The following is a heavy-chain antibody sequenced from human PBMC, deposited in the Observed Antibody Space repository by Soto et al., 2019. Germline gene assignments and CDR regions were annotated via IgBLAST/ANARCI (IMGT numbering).Heavy chain of an antibody. CDR1: GGSFSGYY. J-gene: IGHJ5*02. Sequence: QVQLQQWGAGLLKPSETLSLTCAVYGGSFSGYYWSWIRQPPGKGLEWIGEINHSGSTNYNPSLKARVTISVHTSKNQCSLKLSSVTAADTAVYYCARGRGGYYYGSGSYSAWFDPWGQGTLVTVSS. D-gene: IGHD3-10*01. CDR3: ARGRGGYYYGSGSYSAWFDP. CDR2: INHSGST. V-gene: IGHV4-34*01.